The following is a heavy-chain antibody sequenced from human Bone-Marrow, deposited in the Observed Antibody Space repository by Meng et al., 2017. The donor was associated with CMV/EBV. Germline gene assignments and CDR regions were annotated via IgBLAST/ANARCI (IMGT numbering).Heavy chain of an antibody. D-gene: IGHD1-7*01. V-gene: IGHV3-74*01. CDR3: ARAFTGTRNAFDI. CDR1: GFTFSGYW. Sequence: GGSLRLSCAASGFTFSGYWMHWVRQAPGKGLVWVSRINSDGSSTRSADSVKGRFTISRDNAKNTLYLQMNSLRAEDTAVYYCARAFTGTRNAFDIWGQGTMVTVSS. CDR2: INSDGSST. J-gene: IGHJ3*02.